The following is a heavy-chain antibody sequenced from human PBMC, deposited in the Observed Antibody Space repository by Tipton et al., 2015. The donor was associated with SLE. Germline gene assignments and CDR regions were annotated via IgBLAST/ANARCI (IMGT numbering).Heavy chain of an antibody. D-gene: IGHD4-17*01. CDR2: IKHSGST. CDR3: ARGLYGDEPGY. J-gene: IGHJ4*02. V-gene: IGHV4-34*01. Sequence: TLSLTCAVYGGAFRGYYCRWVRQPPGEWVGGVGEIKHSGSTNNNPSLKRRVTISVDTSKNQFSLKLTSLTAADTAVYFCARGLYGDEPGYWGQGTLVTVSS. CDR1: GGAFRGYY.